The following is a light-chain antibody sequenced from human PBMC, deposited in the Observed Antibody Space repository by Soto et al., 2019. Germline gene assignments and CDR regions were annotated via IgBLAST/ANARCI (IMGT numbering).Light chain of an antibody. CDR1: QSISSN. J-gene: IGKJ4*01. Sequence: EIVMTQSPATLSVSPGERATLSCRASQSISSNLAWYQQKPGQAPRLLMFRTSSRATGFPARFSGSGSGTEFKLTISRLQSEDFGVYYDQQYNNCPRATFGGGTNVDIK. CDR2: RTS. CDR3: QQYNNCPRAT. V-gene: IGKV3-15*01.